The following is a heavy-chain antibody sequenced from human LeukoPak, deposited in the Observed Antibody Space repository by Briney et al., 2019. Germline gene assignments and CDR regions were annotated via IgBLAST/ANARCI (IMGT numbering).Heavy chain of an antibody. V-gene: IGHV4-59*01. J-gene: IGHJ6*03. Sequence: SETLSLTCTVSGGSISNYYWSWIRQPPGKGLEWIGYIYYSGSTNYNPSLKSRVTISVDTSKNQFSLKLSSVTAADTAVYYCARDQAAGYYYYYMDVWGKGTTVTVSS. CDR3: ARDQAAGYYYYYMDV. D-gene: IGHD6-13*01. CDR1: GGSISNYY. CDR2: IYYSGST.